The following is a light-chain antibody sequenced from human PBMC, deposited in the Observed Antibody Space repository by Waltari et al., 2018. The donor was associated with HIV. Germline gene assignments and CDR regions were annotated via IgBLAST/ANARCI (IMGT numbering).Light chain of an antibody. J-gene: IGKJ2*01. V-gene: IGKV1-5*03. Sequence: DIQMTQSPSPLSASLRDSVNITCRASQSVSYWLAWYQQKPGKAPKLLISKASSLKSGVPSRFSGSGSGTEFTLNISSLQPDDFATYYCQQYNRYPYTFGQGTKLEIK. CDR1: QSVSYW. CDR3: QQYNRYPYT. CDR2: KAS.